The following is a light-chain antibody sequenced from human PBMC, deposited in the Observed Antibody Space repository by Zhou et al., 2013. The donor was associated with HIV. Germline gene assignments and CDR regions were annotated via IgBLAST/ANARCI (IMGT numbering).Light chain of an antibody. J-gene: IGKJ1*01. CDR1: QHISRW. CDR2: AAS. V-gene: IGKV1D-16*01. CDR3: QQYNSYSWT. Sequence: DIEMTQSPSSVSASLGDSVTISCRASQHISRWLVWYQQKPGKDPKVLIYAASRLQSGVPSRFSGSGSGTEFTLTISSLQPDDFATYYCQQYNSYSWTFGQGTKVEIK.